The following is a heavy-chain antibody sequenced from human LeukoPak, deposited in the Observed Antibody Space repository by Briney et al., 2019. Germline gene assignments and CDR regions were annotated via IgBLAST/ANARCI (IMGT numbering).Heavy chain of an antibody. CDR1: GGSISSYY. J-gene: IGHJ5*02. V-gene: IGHV4-59*01. Sequence: ASETLSLTCTVSGGSISSYYWSWIRQPPGKGLEWIGYIYYSGSTNYNPSLKSRVTISVDTSKNQFSLKLSSVTAADTAVYYCARGRVDTAMVQFDPWGQGTLVTVSS. D-gene: IGHD5-18*01. CDR3: ARGRVDTAMVQFDP. CDR2: IYYSGST.